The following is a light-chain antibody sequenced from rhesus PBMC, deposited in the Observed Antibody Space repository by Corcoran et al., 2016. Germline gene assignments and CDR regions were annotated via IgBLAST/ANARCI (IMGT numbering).Light chain of an antibody. CDR1: QGITND. CDR2: EAS. V-gene: IGKV1-25*01. CDR3: QHYYSTPFS. J-gene: IGKJ2*01. Sequence: DIQMTQSPSSLSASVGDRVTITCRASQGITNDLAWYQQKPGETPKLLIYEASILQSGIPSRFSGSGSGTDFTLTISRLQSEDFATYFCQHYYSTPFSFGQGTKVEVE.